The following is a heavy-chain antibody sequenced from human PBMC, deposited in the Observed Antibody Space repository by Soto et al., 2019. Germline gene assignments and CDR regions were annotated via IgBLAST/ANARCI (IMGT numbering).Heavy chain of an antibody. J-gene: IGHJ4*02. D-gene: IGHD5-12*01. V-gene: IGHV3-23*01. Sequence: PGGSLRLSCAASGFTFSSYAMSWVRQAPGKGLEWVSAISGSGGSTYYADSVKGRFTISRDNSKNTLYLQMNSLRAEDTAVYYCAKDRRDGYNPLDFDYWGQGTLVTVSS. CDR2: ISGSGGST. CDR3: AKDRRDGYNPLDFDY. CDR1: GFTFSSYA.